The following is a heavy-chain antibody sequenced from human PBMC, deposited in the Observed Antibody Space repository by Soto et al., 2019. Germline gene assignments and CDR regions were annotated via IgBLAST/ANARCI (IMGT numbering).Heavy chain of an antibody. D-gene: IGHD3-22*01. CDR1: GGTFSSYA. Sequence: QVQLVQSGAEVKKPGSSVKVSCKASGGTFSSYAISWVRQAPGQGLEWMGGIIPIFGTANYAQKLQGRVTITADESTSTAYMELSSLRSEDTAVYYCARGGGYYDSSCYYLAYFDYWGQGTLVTVS. CDR2: IIPIFGTA. V-gene: IGHV1-69*01. J-gene: IGHJ4*02. CDR3: ARGGGYYDSSCYYLAYFDY.